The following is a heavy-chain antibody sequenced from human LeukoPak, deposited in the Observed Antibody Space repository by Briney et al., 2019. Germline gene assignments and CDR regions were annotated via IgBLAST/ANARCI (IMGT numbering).Heavy chain of an antibody. J-gene: IGHJ3*02. CDR3: ARDDIASSGAFDT. V-gene: IGHV3-21*01. Sequence: GASVKVSCKASGGTFSSCSLNWVRQAPGKGLEWVSSISGRSYIYYADSVKGRFTISRDNAKSSLYLQMNSLRAEDTAVYYCARDDIASSGAFDTWGQGTMVTVSS. CDR1: GGTFSSCS. D-gene: IGHD2-2*01. CDR2: ISGRSYI.